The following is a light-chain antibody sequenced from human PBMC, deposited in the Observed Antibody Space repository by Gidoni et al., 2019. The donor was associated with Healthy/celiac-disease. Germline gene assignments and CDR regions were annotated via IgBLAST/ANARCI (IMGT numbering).Light chain of an antibody. CDR1: QGISSY. V-gene: IGKV1-8*01. Sequence: AIRMTTSPSSFSASTGDRVTITCRASQGISSYLAWYQQKPGKAPKLLIYAASTLQSGVPSRFSGSGSGTDFTLTISCLQSEDFATYYCQQYYSYPYTFGHGTKLEIK. CDR3: QQYYSYPYT. J-gene: IGKJ2*01. CDR2: AAS.